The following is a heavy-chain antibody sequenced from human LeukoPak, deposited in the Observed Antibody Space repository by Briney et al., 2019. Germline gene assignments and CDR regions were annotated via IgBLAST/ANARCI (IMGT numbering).Heavy chain of an antibody. CDR3: ARELSTWVLLSAFDY. V-gene: IGHV4-4*07. J-gene: IGHJ4*02. Sequence: SETLSLTCTVSGGSISSYYWSWIRQPAGKGLEWIGRIYTSGSTNYNPSLKSRVTMSVDTSKNQFSLKLSSVTAADTAVYYCARELSTWVLLSAFDYWGQGTLVTVSS. CDR2: IYTSGST. D-gene: IGHD1-26*01. CDR1: GGSISSYY.